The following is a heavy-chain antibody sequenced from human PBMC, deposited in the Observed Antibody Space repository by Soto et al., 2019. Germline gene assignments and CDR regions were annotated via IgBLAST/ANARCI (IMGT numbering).Heavy chain of an antibody. CDR3: ARGRLYDFWSANQVGGMDV. D-gene: IGHD3-3*01. Sequence: ASVKVSCKASGYTFTSYDINWVRQATGQGLEWMGWMNPNSGNTGYAQKFQGRVTMTRNTSISTAYMELSSLRSEDTAVYYCARGRLYDFWSANQVGGMDVWGQGTTVTVSS. CDR1: GYTFTSYD. J-gene: IGHJ6*02. CDR2: MNPNSGNT. V-gene: IGHV1-8*01.